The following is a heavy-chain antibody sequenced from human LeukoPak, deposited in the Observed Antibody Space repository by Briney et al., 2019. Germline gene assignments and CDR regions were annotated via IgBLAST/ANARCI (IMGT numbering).Heavy chain of an antibody. J-gene: IGHJ6*03. V-gene: IGHV3-21*01. CDR1: GFSFSSHS. CDR3: ARDPYSGSYGNYYYYFMDV. CDR2: INSRSSYI. Sequence: PGGSLRLSCAASGFSFSSHSMNWVRQAPGKGLEWVSSINSRSSYIYYADSVKGRFTISRDNAKNSLYLQMNSLRAEDTAVYYCARDPYSGSYGNYYYYFMDVWGKGTTVTISS. D-gene: IGHD1-26*01.